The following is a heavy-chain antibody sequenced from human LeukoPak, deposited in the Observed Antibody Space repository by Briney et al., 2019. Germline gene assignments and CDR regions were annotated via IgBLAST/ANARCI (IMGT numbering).Heavy chain of an antibody. V-gene: IGHV3-7*03. CDR2: INQDGSDK. D-gene: IGHD4-11*01. Sequence: GGSLRLSCAASGFTFSTYWMSWVRQAPGKGLEWVATINQDGSDKYYVDSVKGRFTISRDNAKNSLYLQMNSLRAEDTAVYYCATSPRQTTVIRGGVYYWGQGTLVTVSS. J-gene: IGHJ4*02. CDR3: ATSPRQTTVIRGGVYY. CDR1: GFTFSTYW.